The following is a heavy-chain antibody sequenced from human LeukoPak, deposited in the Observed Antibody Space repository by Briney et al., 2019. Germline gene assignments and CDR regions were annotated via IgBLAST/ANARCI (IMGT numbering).Heavy chain of an antibody. CDR2: SSGSGNTM. V-gene: IGHV3-48*03. CDR3: ARPLMVYGVKWFDP. Sequence: PGGSLRLSCTASGFTFSSYEMIWVRQAPGKGLEWVTYSSGSGNTMYYADSVKGRFTISRDNARNSLYLQMNSLTPEDTAVYFCARPLMVYGVKWFDPWGQGTLVTVSP. CDR1: GFTFSSYE. D-gene: IGHD2-8*01. J-gene: IGHJ5*02.